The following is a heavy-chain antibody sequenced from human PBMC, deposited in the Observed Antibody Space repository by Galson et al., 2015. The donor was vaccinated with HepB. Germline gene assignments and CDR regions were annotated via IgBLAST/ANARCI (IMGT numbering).Heavy chain of an antibody. D-gene: IGHD2-15*01. J-gene: IGHJ6*02. V-gene: IGHV3-30*04. CDR3: ARVKKASRILYAMDV. CDR1: GFTFSDYA. CDR2: ISYDGGIK. Sequence: SLRLSCAASGFTFSDYAMHWVRQAPGKGLEWVAVISYDGGIKYYADSVKGRFTVSRDNAKNTLFLQMNNLRAEDTAIYYCARVKKASRILYAMDVWGQGTTVTVSS.